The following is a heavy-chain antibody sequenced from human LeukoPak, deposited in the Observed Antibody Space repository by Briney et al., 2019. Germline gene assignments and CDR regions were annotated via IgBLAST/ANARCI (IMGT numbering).Heavy chain of an antibody. CDR1: GGSISSYY. V-gene: IGHV4-59*01. CDR3: ARAGPLYYYYYYGMDV. Sequence: SETLSLTCTVSGGSISSYYWSWIRQPPGKGLEWIGYIYYSGSTNYNPSLKSRVTISVDTSKDQFSLKLSSVTAADTAVYYCARAGPLYYYYYYGMDVWGQGTTVTVSS. J-gene: IGHJ6*02. CDR2: IYYSGST. D-gene: IGHD2-2*01.